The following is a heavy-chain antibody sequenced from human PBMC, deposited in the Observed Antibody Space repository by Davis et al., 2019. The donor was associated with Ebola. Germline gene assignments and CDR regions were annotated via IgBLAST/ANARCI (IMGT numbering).Heavy chain of an antibody. CDR3: ARDGMATIPPCDY. V-gene: IGHV4-34*01. CDR1: GGSFSGYY. CDR2: IYYSGTT. J-gene: IGHJ4*02. Sequence: MPGGSLRLSCAVYGGSFSGYYWSWIRRPPGKGLEWVGYIYYSGTTYYNPSLESRVAISVDTSKNQFSLKLSSVTAADTAVYYCARDGMATIPPCDYWGQGTLVTVSS. D-gene: IGHD5-24*01.